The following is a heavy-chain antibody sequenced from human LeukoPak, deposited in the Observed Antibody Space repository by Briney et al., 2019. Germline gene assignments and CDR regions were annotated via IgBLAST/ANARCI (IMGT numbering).Heavy chain of an antibody. CDR2: ISWKSGNI. CDR1: GFTFDDYA. CDR3: AKGRYSSTWYSFDY. V-gene: IGHV3-9*01. J-gene: IGHJ4*02. Sequence: GRSLRISCAASGFTFDDYAMHWVRQAPGTGLEWVSGISWKSGNINYADSVKGRFTISRDNAKNSLYLQMNSLTAEDTALYYCAKGRYSSTWYSFDYWGQGTLVTVSS. D-gene: IGHD6-13*01.